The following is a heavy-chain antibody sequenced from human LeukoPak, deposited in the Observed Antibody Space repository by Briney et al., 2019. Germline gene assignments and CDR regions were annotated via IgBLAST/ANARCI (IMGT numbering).Heavy chain of an antibody. J-gene: IGHJ4*02. CDR1: GYSISSGYY. CDR3: ARSLRITIFGVVIG. Sequence: MSSETLSLTCAVPGYSISSGYYWGWIRQPPGKGLEWIGSIYHSGSTYYNPSLKSRVTISVDTSKNRFSLKLSSVTAADTAVYYCARSLRITIFGVVIGWGQGTLVTVSS. CDR2: IYHSGST. V-gene: IGHV4-38-2*01. D-gene: IGHD3-3*01.